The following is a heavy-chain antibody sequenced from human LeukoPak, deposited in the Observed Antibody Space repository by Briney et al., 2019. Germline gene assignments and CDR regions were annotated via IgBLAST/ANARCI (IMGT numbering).Heavy chain of an antibody. J-gene: IGHJ6*02. CDR1: GFTFSSYW. V-gene: IGHV3-7*01. CDR2: IKQDGSEK. Sequence: GGSLRLSCAASGFTFSSYWMSWVRQAPGKGLEWVANIKQDGSEKYYVDSVKGRFTISRDNAKNSLYLRMNSLRAEDTAVYYCARASNGYYYGMDVWGQGTTVTVSS. CDR3: ARASNGYYYGMDV. D-gene: IGHD2-8*01.